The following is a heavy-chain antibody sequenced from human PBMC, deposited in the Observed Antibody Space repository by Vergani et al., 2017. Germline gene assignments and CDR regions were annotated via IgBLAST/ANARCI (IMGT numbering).Heavy chain of an antibody. V-gene: IGHV3-21*01. CDR1: GFTFSSYS. CDR2: ISSSSSYI. Sequence: EVQLVESGGGLVKPGGSLRLSCAASGFTFSSYSMNWVRQAPGKGLEWVSSISSSSSYIYYADSVKGRFTISRDNAKNSLYLQMNSLRAEDTAVYYCARPEGVADNGGYYYYGMDVWGQGTTVTVSS. CDR3: ARPEGVADNGGYYYYGMDV. D-gene: IGHD6-19*01. J-gene: IGHJ6*02.